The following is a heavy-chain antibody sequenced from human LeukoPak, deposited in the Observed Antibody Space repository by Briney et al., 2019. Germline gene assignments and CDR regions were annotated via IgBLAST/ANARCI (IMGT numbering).Heavy chain of an antibody. D-gene: IGHD3-3*01. Sequence: ASVKVSCKASGYTFTSYGISWVRQAPGQGLEWMGWISAYNGNTNYAQKLQGRVTMTTDTSTSTAYMELRSLRSDDTAVYYCARDPLTIFGVVMGYMDVWGQGTMVTVSS. CDR1: GYTFTSYG. CDR3: ARDPLTIFGVVMGYMDV. J-gene: IGHJ3*01. V-gene: IGHV1-18*01. CDR2: ISAYNGNT.